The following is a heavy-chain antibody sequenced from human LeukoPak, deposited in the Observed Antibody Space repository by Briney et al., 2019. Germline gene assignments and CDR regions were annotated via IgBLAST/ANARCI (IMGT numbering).Heavy chain of an antibody. CDR1: GFTFSSYG. D-gene: IGHD3-9*01. J-gene: IGHJ6*02. V-gene: IGHV3-30*03. Sequence: GGSLRLSCAASGFTFSSYGMHWVRQAPGKGLEWVAVISYDGSNKYYADSVKGRFTISRDNSKNTLYLQMNSLRAEDTAVYYCAREELRYSDWLSDFYYYGMDVWGQGTTVTVSS. CDR3: AREELRYSDWLSDFYYYGMDV. CDR2: ISYDGSNK.